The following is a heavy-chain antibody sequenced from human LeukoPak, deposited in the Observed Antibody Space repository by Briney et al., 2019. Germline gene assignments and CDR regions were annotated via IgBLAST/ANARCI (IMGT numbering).Heavy chain of an antibody. CDR2: IWYDGSNK. V-gene: IGHV3-33*06. Sequence: GGSLRLSCAASGFTFSSYGMHWVRQAPGKGLEWVAVIWYDGSNKYYADSVKGRFTISRDNSKNTLYLQMNSLRAEDTAVYYCAKEDYGGNYAASLDAFDIWGQGTMVTVSS. CDR1: GFTFSSYG. CDR3: AKEDYGGNYAASLDAFDI. J-gene: IGHJ3*02. D-gene: IGHD4-23*01.